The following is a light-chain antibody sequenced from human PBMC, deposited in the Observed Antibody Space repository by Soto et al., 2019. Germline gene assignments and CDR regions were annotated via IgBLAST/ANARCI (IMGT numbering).Light chain of an antibody. J-gene: IGKJ1*01. CDR2: KAS. CDR3: QQYNSYSWT. CDR1: QSISSW. Sequence: TQSPSTLSASVGDRVTITCRTSQSISSWLAWYQQKPGKAPKLLIYKASSLESGVPSRFSGSGSGTEFTLTISSLQRDDFATYYCQQYNSYSWTLGQGTKVDIK. V-gene: IGKV1-5*03.